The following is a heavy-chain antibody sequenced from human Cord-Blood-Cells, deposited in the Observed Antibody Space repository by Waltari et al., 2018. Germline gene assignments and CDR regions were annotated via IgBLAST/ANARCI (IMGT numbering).Heavy chain of an antibody. CDR2: INHSGST. D-gene: IGHD5-18*01. J-gene: IGHJ4*02. Sequence: QVQLQQWGAGLLKPSETLSLTCAVYGGSFSGYYWSWIRQPPGKGLEWIGEINHSGSTNSNPSLKSRVTISVDTSKNQFSLKLSSVTAADTAVYYCARPSYGAAMVDYWGQGTLVTVSS. CDR1: GGSFSGYY. CDR3: ARPSYGAAMVDY. V-gene: IGHV4-34*01.